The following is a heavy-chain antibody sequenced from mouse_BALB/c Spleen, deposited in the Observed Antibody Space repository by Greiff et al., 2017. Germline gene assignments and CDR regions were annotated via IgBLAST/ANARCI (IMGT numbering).Heavy chain of an antibody. CDR1: GFTFSSYT. CDR3: ARLLSGGYAMDY. D-gene: IGHD3-2*02. V-gene: IGHV5-12-2*01. CDR2: ISNGGGST. J-gene: IGHJ4*01. Sequence: DVHLVESGGGLVQPGGSLKLSCAASGFTFSSYTMSWVRQTPEKRLEWVAYISNGGGSTYYPDTVKGRFTISRDNAKNTLYLQMSSLKSEDTAMYYCARLLSGGYAMDYWGQGTSVTVSS.